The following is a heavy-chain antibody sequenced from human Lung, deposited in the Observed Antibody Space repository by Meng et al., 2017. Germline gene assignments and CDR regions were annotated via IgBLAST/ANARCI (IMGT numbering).Heavy chain of an antibody. CDR3: AISGYSYGYYYYGMDV. V-gene: IGHV1-69*05. CDR1: GGTFSSYA. CDR2: IIPIFGTA. J-gene: IGHJ6*02. D-gene: IGHD5-18*01. Sequence: SVKVSCKASGGTFSSYAISWVRQAPGQGLEWMGGIIPIFGTANYAQKFQGRVTITTDESTSTAYMELSSLRSEDTAVYYGAISGYSYGYYYYGMDVWGQGTTVTVSS.